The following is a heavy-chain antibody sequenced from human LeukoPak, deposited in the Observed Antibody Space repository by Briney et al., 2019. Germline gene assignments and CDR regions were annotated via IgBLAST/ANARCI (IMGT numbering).Heavy chain of an antibody. D-gene: IGHD2-8*01. J-gene: IGHJ4*02. CDR2: IKSDGSSTSI. CDR3: DY. Sequence: GGSLRLSCAASGFTFSSSRMRSVRHAPGKGLVWVSRIKSDGSSTSISYADSVKGRFTISRDNARNTLYLQMARDCFAATPGTKLDYWGQGTLVTVSS. V-gene: IGHV3-74*01. CDR1: GFTFSSSR.